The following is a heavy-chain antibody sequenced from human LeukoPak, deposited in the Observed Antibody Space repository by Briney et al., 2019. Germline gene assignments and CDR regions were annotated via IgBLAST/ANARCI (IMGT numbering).Heavy chain of an antibody. Sequence: SVKVSCKASGGTFNSYAISWVRPAPGQGLEWMGGIIPIFGTANYAQKFQGRVTITADESTSTAYMELSSLRSEDTAVYYCARVGGYDPNSNFDYWGQGTLVTVSS. J-gene: IGHJ4*02. D-gene: IGHD5-12*01. V-gene: IGHV1-69*13. CDR3: ARVGGYDPNSNFDY. CDR1: GGTFNSYA. CDR2: IIPIFGTA.